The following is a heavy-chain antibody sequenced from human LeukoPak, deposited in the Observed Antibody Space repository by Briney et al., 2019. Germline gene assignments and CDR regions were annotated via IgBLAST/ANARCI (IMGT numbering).Heavy chain of an antibody. J-gene: IGHJ4*02. CDR2: ISSSSSYI. V-gene: IGHV3-21*01. CDR1: GFTFSSYS. CDR3: ASRYDSSGYLY. D-gene: IGHD3-22*01. Sequence: PGGSLRLSCAASGFTFSSYSMHWGRQAPGKGLEWVSSISSSSSYIYYADSMKGRFTISRDNAKNSLYLQMNSLRAEDTAVYYCASRYDSSGYLYWGQGTLVTVSS.